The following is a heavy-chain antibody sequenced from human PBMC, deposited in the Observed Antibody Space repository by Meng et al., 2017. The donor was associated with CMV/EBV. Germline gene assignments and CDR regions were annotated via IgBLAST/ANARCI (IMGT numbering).Heavy chain of an antibody. CDR1: GFTFSRYS. CDR2: ISSSSSYI. V-gene: IGHV3-21*01. J-gene: IGHJ4*02. D-gene: IGHD7-27*01. CDR3: ASLELGIEGGS. Sequence: ETLSLTCAATGFTFSRYSMNWVRQAPGKGLEWVSSISSSSSYIYYADSVNGRFTISRDNAKNSLYLQMNSLRAEDTAVYYCASLELGIEGGSRGQGTLVTVSS.